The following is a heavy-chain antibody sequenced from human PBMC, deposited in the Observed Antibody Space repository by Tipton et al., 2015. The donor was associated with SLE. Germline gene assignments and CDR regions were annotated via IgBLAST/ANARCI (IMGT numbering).Heavy chain of an antibody. D-gene: IGHD3-16*01. CDR2: ISHSGST. V-gene: IGHV4-59*01. CDR3: ARGGEGDAFDI. CDR1: GGSISGFY. Sequence: TLSLTCTVIGGSISGFYWIWVRQSPGKGLEWIGYISHSGSTRYNPSLESRVTISVDTSKSQFSLKLNSVSAADTAVYCCARGGEGDAFDIWGQGTMVTVSS. J-gene: IGHJ3*02.